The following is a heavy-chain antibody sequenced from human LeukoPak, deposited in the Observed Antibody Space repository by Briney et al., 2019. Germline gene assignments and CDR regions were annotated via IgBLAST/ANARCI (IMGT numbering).Heavy chain of an antibody. CDR3: ARHYSYGYYYYGMDV. CDR1: GCTFTSYD. D-gene: IGHD5-18*01. J-gene: IGHJ6*02. V-gene: IGHV1-8*01. CDR2: MNPNSGNT. Sequence: ASVKVSCKASGCTFTSYDINWVRQATGQGLEWMGWMNPNSGNTGYAQKFQGRVTMTRNTSISTAYMELSSLRSEDTAVYYCARHYSYGYYYYGMDVWGQGTTVTVSS.